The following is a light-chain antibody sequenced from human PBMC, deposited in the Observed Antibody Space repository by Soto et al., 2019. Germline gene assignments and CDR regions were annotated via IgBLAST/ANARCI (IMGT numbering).Light chain of an antibody. J-gene: IGLJ3*02. CDR2: EVT. CDR3: SSLTTSNTLV. CDR1: RSDVGAYNY. V-gene: IGLV2-14*01. Sequence: QSALTQPASVSGSPGQSITISCTGTRSDVGAYNYVSWYQQQPGKAPKLMIYEVTNRLSGVSNRFSGSKSGNTASLTFSGLQAEDEADYYCSSLTTSNTLVFGGGTKLTVL.